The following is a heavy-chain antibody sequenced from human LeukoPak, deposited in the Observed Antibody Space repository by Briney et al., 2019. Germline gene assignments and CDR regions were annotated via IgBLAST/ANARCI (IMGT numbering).Heavy chain of an antibody. CDR1: GGSISSHY. CDR2: IYYSGST. CDR3: ARGGFWGYYYYYYMDV. J-gene: IGHJ6*03. D-gene: IGHD3-16*01. Sequence: PSETLSLTCTVSGGSISSHYWSWIRQPPGKGLEWIGYIYYSGSTNYNPSLKSRVTISVDTSKNQFSLKLSSVTAADTAVYYCARGGFWGYYYYYYMDVWGKGTTVTVSS. V-gene: IGHV4-59*11.